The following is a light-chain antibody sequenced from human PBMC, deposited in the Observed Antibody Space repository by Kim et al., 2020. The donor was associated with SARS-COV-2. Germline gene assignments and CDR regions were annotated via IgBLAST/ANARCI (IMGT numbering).Light chain of an antibody. Sequence: DIQLTQSPSTLSASVGDSVTFTCRASQSLRSWLAWYQQKPGKAPRLLIYKASTLEIGVPSRFTGSGSGTEFTLTITNLQPDDSATYYCQQNAGFSPKYTFGLGTKLEIK. CDR2: KAS. CDR3: QQNAGFSPKYT. V-gene: IGKV1-5*03. J-gene: IGKJ2*01. CDR1: QSLRSW.